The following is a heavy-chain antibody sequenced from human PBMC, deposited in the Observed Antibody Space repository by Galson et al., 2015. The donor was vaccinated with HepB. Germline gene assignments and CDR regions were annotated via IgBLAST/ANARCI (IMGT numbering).Heavy chain of an antibody. V-gene: IGHV3-48*03. CDR1: GFTFRSYN. CDR3: ARVRGSSTSYFRDY. J-gene: IGHJ4*02. Sequence: SLRLSCAASGFTFRSYNMNWVRQAPGKGLEWVSYISSSSSTIYYADSVKGRFTISRDNAKNSLYLQMNSLRAEDTAVYYCARVRGSSTSYFRDYWGQGTLVTVSS. D-gene: IGHD2-2*01. CDR2: ISSSSSTI.